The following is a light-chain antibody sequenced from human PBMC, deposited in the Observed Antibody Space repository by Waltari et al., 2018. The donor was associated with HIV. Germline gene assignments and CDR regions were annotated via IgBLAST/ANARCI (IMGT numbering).Light chain of an antibody. CDR2: EAK. J-gene: IGLJ3*02. CDR1: SGFLASNY. Sequence: NFILTQPHSVSESPGKTVTISCTRSSGFLASNYVQWYQQRPGSSPRIVMYEAKQRPSGVPDRFSGSIDRSSKSASLTISGLQTEDEADYYCQSYTNNTWVFGGGTKVTVL. V-gene: IGLV6-57*01. CDR3: QSYTNNTWV.